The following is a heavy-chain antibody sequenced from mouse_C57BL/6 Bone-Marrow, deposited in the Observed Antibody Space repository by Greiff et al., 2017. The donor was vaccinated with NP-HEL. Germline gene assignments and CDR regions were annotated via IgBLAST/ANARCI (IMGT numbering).Heavy chain of an antibody. J-gene: IGHJ3*01. CDR1: GFTFSDYY. CDR3: AREDSSGLFAY. Sequence: VQLKESEGGLVQPGSSMKLSCTASGFTFSDYYMAWVRQVPEKGLEWVANINYDGSSTYYLDSLKSRFIISRDNAKNILYLQMSSLKSEDTATYYCAREDSSGLFAYWGQGTLVTVSA. CDR2: INYDGSST. D-gene: IGHD3-2*02. V-gene: IGHV5-16*01.